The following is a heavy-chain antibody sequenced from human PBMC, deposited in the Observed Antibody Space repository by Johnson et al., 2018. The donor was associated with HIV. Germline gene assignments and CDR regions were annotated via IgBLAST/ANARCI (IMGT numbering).Heavy chain of an antibody. CDR3: ARDLTGTTEHDEAFDI. Sequence: QVQLVESGGGVVQPGGSLRLSCAASGFTVSNYGMHWVRQAPGKGLEWVTFIRYDATNKYYADSVKGRFSISRDNSKNTLYLQMNSLRAEDTAVYYCARDLTGTTEHDEAFDIWGQGTMVTVSS. J-gene: IGHJ3*02. D-gene: IGHD1-7*01. CDR2: IRYDATNK. V-gene: IGHV3-30*02. CDR1: GFTVSNYG.